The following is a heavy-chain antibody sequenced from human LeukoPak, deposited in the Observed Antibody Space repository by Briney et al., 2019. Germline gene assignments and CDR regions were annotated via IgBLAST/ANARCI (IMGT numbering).Heavy chain of an antibody. CDR2: IYYSGST. D-gene: IGHD3/OR15-3a*01. CDR1: GGSISSYY. J-gene: IGHJ4*02. Sequence: SETLSLTCTVSGGSISSYYWSWIRQPPGKGLEWIGYIYYSGSTNYNPSLKSRVTISVDTSKNHFSLKLSSVTAADTAVYYCARSHSVWTSFDYWGQGTLVTVSS. V-gene: IGHV4-59*01. CDR3: ARSHSVWTSFDY.